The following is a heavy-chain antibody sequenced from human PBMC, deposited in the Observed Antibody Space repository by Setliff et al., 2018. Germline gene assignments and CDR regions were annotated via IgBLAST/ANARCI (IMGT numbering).Heavy chain of an antibody. Sequence: ASVKVSCKASGYDFTYYSLHWVRQAPGERLEWMGWVNAANGNTKYSEEFQGRVFITRDTSASTAYMELSSLRSQDMAVYYCARGRCSGEACYGKGPYYLDFWGQGTLVTVSS. CDR1: GYDFTYYS. V-gene: IGHV1-3*03. CDR2: VNAANGNT. D-gene: IGHD2-15*01. CDR3: ARGRCSGEACYGKGPYYLDF. J-gene: IGHJ4*02.